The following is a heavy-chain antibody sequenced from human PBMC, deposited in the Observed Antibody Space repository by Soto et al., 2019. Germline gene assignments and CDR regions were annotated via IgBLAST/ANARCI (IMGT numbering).Heavy chain of an antibody. CDR2: ISGSGAST. J-gene: IGHJ4*02. CDR1: GFTFSNHA. Sequence: GGSLRLSCTASGFTFSNHAMSWVRQAPGKGLEWVSAISGSGASTDYADSVKGRFTISRDNSKNTLYLQLNSVRAEDTVVYYCAKVPYSSNYYYHDYWGQGTLVTVSS. CDR3: AKVPYSSNYYYHDY. D-gene: IGHD1-26*01. V-gene: IGHV3-23*01.